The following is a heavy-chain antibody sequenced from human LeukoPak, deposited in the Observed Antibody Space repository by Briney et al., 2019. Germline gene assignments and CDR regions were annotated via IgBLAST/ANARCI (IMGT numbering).Heavy chain of an antibody. CDR2: IYYTGGT. CDR1: AGSIGSVY. J-gene: IGHJ4*02. D-gene: IGHD6-19*01. Sequence: KPSETLSLTCSVSAGSIGSVYWTWIRQPPGKGLEYIGYIYYTGGTNYNHSLKSRVTISVDTSKNQLSLKLSSVTAADTAVYFCAKYGNSGWVIDNWGQGTLVTVSS. CDR3: AKYGNSGWVIDN. V-gene: IGHV4-59*08.